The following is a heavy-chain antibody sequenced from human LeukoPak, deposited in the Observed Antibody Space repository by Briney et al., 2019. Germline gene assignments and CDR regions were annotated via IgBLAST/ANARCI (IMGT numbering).Heavy chain of an antibody. J-gene: IGHJ5*02. CDR3: ASTTMVRGALYWS. D-gene: IGHD3-10*01. Sequence: GGSLRLSCAASGFTVSPIYLSWVRQAPGKGLEWVSVIYIGAGSYYADSVRGRFTISRDSSKDTLYLQLNSLRAEDTAVYYCASTTMVRGALYWSWGQGTLVTVSS. CDR2: IYIGAGS. V-gene: IGHV3-53*01. CDR1: GFTVSPIY.